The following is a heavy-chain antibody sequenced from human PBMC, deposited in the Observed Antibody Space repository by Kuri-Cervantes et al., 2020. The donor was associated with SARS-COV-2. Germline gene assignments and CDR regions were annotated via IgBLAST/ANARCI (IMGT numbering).Heavy chain of an antibody. V-gene: IGHV3-30-3*01. D-gene: IGHD2-2*01. Sequence: GGSLRLSCAASGFTFSSYAMHWVRQAPGKGLEWVAVIPYDGSNKYYADSVKGRFTISRDNSKNTLYLQMNSLRAEDTAVYYCACIVVVPAADYWGQGTLVTVSS. CDR2: IPYDGSNK. CDR3: ACIVVVPAADY. CDR1: GFTFSSYA. J-gene: IGHJ4*02.